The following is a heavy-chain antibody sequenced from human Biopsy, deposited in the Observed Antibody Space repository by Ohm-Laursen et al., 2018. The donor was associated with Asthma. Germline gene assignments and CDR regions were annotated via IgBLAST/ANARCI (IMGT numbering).Heavy chain of an antibody. CDR2: IWFDGSNK. J-gene: IGHJ4*02. CDR3: ARGDSSNWSHYYFDY. D-gene: IGHD3-22*01. V-gene: IGHV3-33*01. CDR1: GFTFGSYG. Sequence: SLRLSCSASGFTFGSYGLHWVRQAPGKGLEWVADIWFDGSNKHYADSVRGRFTISRDYSKNTLYLQMHSLRAEDTAVYYCARGDSSNWSHYYFDYWGQGTLVTVSS.